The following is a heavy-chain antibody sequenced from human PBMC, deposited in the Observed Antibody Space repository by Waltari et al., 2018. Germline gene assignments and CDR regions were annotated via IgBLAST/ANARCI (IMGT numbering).Heavy chain of an antibody. Sequence: QVQLQASGPGLVKPSETLSLTCTVSGGSISSYYWSWPRQPPGKGLEWIGYIYHSGSTYYNPSLKSRVTISVDTSKNQFSLKLSSVTAADTAVYYCARDQFVGGYYHYWGQGTLVTVPS. CDR2: IYHSGST. CDR1: GGSISSYY. CDR3: ARDQFVGGYYHY. D-gene: IGHD3-22*01. V-gene: IGHV4-59*12. J-gene: IGHJ4*02.